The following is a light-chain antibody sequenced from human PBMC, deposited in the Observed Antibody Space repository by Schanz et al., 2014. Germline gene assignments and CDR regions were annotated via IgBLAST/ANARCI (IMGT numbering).Light chain of an antibody. CDR3: SSYGGNLGV. CDR1: SSDVGGYNY. V-gene: IGLV2-11*01. J-gene: IGLJ1*01. CDR2: DVN. Sequence: QSALTQPRSVSGSPGQSVTISCTGTSSDVGGYNYVSWYQQYPGKAPKLLIFDVNKRPSGVPARFSGSKSANTASLTISGLQAEDEADYYCSSYGGNLGVFGTGTKLTVL.